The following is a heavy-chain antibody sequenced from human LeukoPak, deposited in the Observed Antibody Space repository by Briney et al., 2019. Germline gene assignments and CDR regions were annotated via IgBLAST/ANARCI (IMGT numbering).Heavy chain of an antibody. CDR2: FYYSGST. D-gene: IGHD6-13*01. V-gene: IGHV4-39*07. Sequence: SETLSLTCTVSGDSISSSTYYWGWIRQPPGKGLEWIGSFYYSGSTYYNPSLESRVTISVDTSKNQFSLKLSSVTAADTAVYYCARGRQQLVLDTFDIWGQGTMVTVSS. CDR3: ARGRQQLVLDTFDI. CDR1: GDSISSSTYY. J-gene: IGHJ3*02.